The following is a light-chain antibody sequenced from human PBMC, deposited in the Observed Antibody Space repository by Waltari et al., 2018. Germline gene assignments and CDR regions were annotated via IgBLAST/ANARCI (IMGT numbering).Light chain of an antibody. V-gene: IGLV1-44*01. CDR1: SSNIGPNT. Sequence: QSMLTQPPSASGTPGQKVTVSCSGGSSNIGPNTVNWYRQFPGTAPNLLIYANTQRPSGVPDRVSGSNSGASASLDIGGLESGDEAQYFCAAWDDSLNVWVFGGGTKVTVL. CDR3: AAWDDSLNVWV. CDR2: ANT. J-gene: IGLJ3*02.